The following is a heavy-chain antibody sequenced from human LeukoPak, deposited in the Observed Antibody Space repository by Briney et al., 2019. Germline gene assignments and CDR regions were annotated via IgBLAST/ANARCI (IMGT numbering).Heavy chain of an antibody. J-gene: IGHJ4*02. Sequence: GGSLRLSCVASRFTFSNYWMSWVRQAPGKGLEWVANINQDGSKERYADSMKGRFTISRDNAKESLFLQLSSLRAEDTAVYYCAKWGPYCVGDYCPALDSWGPGTLVTVSS. CDR1: RFTFSNYW. CDR3: AKWGPYCVGDYCPALDS. V-gene: IGHV3-7*01. D-gene: IGHD2-21*02. CDR2: INQDGSKE.